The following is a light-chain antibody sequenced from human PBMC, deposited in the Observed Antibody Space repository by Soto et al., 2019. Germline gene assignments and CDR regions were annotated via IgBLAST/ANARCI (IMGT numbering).Light chain of an antibody. J-gene: IGKJ1*01. Sequence: EIVMTQSPATLSVSPGERATLSCRASQSVSSNLAWYQQKPGQAPRPLIYGATTRATGIPARFSGSGSGTEFTLSISSLQSEDFAVYYCQQYNYWPPWTFGQGTKVDIK. V-gene: IGKV3D-15*01. CDR1: QSVSSN. CDR3: QQYNYWPPWT. CDR2: GAT.